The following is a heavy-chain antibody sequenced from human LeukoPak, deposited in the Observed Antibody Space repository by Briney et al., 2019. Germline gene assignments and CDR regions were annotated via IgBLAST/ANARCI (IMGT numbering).Heavy chain of an antibody. CDR3: AKDLVVAASYYYYGMDV. CDR2: ISGSGGST. Sequence: GGSLRLSCAASGFTLSTYGMHWVRQAPGKGLEWVSAISGSGGSTYYADSVKGRFTISRDNSKNTLYLQMNSLRAEDTAVYYCAKDLVVAASYYYYGMDVWGQGTTVTVSS. V-gene: IGHV3-23*01. J-gene: IGHJ6*02. CDR1: GFTLSTYG. D-gene: IGHD2-15*01.